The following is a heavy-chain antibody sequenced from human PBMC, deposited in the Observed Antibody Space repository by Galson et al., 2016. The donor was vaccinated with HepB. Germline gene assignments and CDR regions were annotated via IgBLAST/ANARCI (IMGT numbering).Heavy chain of an antibody. Sequence: PALVKPTQTLTLTCTFSGFSLSTSGLGVGWIRQPPGKALEWLALIYWDDDKRYSPSLKSRLTITKDTSKNQVVLTMTNMDPVDTATYYCAHSYYDFWSGYYISTGYFDYWGQGTLVTVSS. J-gene: IGHJ4*02. CDR3: AHSYYDFWSGYYISTGYFDY. CDR2: IYWDDDK. D-gene: IGHD3-3*01. V-gene: IGHV2-5*02. CDR1: GFSLSTSGLG.